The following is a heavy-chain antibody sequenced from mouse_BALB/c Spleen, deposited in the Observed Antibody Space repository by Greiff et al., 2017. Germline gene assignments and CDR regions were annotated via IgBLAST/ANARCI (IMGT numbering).Heavy chain of an antibody. Sequence: EVQLQESGPGLVKPSQSLSLTCTVTGYSITSDYAWNWIRQFPGNKLEWMGYISYSGSTSYNPSLKSRISITRDTSKNQFFLQLNSVTTEDTATYYCARGGLRFDYWGQGTLVTVSA. CDR1: GYSITSDYA. J-gene: IGHJ3*01. CDR2: ISYSGST. V-gene: IGHV3-2*02. CDR3: ARGGLRFDY. D-gene: IGHD2-4*01.